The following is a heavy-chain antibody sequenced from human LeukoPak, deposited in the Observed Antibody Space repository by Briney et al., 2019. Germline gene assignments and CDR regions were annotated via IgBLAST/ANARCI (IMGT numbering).Heavy chain of an antibody. CDR2: IRSKAYGGTT. Sequence: PGGSLRLSCTASGFTFGDYAMSWVRQAPGKGLEWVGFIRSKAYGGTTEYAASVKGRFTISRDDSKSIAYRQMNSLKTEDTAVYYCTRSRITMVRGTYYFDYWGQGTLVTVSS. V-gene: IGHV3-49*04. CDR1: GFTFGDYA. J-gene: IGHJ4*02. D-gene: IGHD3-10*01. CDR3: TRSRITMVRGTYYFDY.